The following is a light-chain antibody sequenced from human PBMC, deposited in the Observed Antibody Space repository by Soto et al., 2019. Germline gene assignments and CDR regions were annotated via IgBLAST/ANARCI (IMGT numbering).Light chain of an antibody. Sequence: EIVMTQSPPTLSVSPGETATLSCRASQSVSSNLAWYQQKPGQAPRLLIYGASTRATDIPARFSGSGSGTEFTLTISTLQSEDIATYFCLQHDNVPTFGLGTKLEVK. CDR2: GAS. V-gene: IGKV3-15*01. J-gene: IGKJ2*01. CDR3: LQHDNVPT. CDR1: QSVSSN.